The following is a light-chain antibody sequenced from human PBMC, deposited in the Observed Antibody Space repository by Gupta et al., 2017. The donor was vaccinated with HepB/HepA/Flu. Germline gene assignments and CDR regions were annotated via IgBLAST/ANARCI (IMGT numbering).Light chain of an antibody. V-gene: IGKV1-9*01. CDR3: QQLNTYPRT. CDR2: VGS. Sequence: DIQLAQSPSFLSASVGDRVIITCRASQDISTYLSWYQQKAGKAPKLLIYVGSSLQSGVPSRFNGSGSGTEFTLTIDSLQPEDFATYYCQQLNTYPRTFGEGTEVEIK. CDR1: QDISTY. J-gene: IGKJ4*01.